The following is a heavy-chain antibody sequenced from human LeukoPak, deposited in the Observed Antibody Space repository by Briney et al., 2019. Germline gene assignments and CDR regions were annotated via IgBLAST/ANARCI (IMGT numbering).Heavy chain of an antibody. D-gene: IGHD2-15*01. J-gene: IGHJ4*02. V-gene: IGHV4-34*01. CDR3: ARGDCSGGSCYFVY. CDR1: GGSFSGYY. Sequence: SETLSLTCAVYGGSFSGYYWSWIRQPPGKGLEWIGEINHSGSTNYNPSLKSRVTISVGTSRNQFSLKLSSVTAADTAVYYCARGDCSGGSCYFVYWGQGTLVTVSS. CDR2: INHSGST.